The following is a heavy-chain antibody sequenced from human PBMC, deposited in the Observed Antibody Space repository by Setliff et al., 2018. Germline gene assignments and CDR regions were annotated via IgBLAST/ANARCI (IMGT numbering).Heavy chain of an antibody. J-gene: IGHJ4*02. CDR2: INIGGGSA. V-gene: IGHV1-46*01. CDR1: GYTFASYY. D-gene: IGHD3-10*01. Sequence: GASVKVSCKASGYTFASYYMYWLRQAPGQGPEWMGIINIGGGSASYAQKFQDRVTMTRDTSTNTVYLEVTSLRSEDTAVYYCARDGMASLHRKGVFEHWGQGTLVTVPS. CDR3: ARDGMASLHRKGVFEH.